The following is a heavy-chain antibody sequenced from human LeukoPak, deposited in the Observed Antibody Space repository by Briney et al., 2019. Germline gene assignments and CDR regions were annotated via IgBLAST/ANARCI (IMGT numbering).Heavy chain of an antibody. CDR2: ISSSGSTI. D-gene: IGHD5-18*01. J-gene: IGHJ4*02. Sequence: GGSLRLSCAASGFTFSSYEMNWVRQAPGKGLEWASYISSSGSTIYYADSVKGRFTISRHNSKNTLYLQMNSLRAEDTAVYYCARERSYGSPFDYWGQGTLVTVSS. CDR1: GFTFSSYE. V-gene: IGHV3-48*03. CDR3: ARERSYGSPFDY.